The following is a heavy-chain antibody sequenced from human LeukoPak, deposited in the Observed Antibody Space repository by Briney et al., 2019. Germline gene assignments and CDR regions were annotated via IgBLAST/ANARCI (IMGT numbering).Heavy chain of an antibody. CDR2: IGADGVTT. J-gene: IGHJ4*02. Sequence: PGGSLRLSCAASGIAFSTYAWNWVRRAPGKGLEWVSVIGADGVTTFYADSVKGRFTISRDNSKNMLFLQMNSLRAEDTAVYYCANRGTAPSRPLNYWGQGTLVTVSS. CDR3: ANRGTAPSRPLNY. CDR1: GIAFSTYA. D-gene: IGHD3-16*01. V-gene: IGHV3-23*01.